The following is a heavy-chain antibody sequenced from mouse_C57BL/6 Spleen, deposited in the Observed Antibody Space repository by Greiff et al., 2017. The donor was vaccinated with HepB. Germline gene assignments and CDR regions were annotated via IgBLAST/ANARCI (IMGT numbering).Heavy chain of an antibody. CDR2: INPNNGGT. V-gene: IGHV1-22*01. Sequence: EVQLQQSGPELVKPGASVKMSCKASGYTFTDYNMHWVKQSHGKSLEWIGYINPNNGGTSYNQKFKGKATLTVNKSSSTAYMEIRSLNSEDSEVYYRGRGRDEKDAFAYWGQGTLVTVAA. CDR1: GYTFTDYN. CDR3: GRGRDEKDAFAY. J-gene: IGHJ3*01.